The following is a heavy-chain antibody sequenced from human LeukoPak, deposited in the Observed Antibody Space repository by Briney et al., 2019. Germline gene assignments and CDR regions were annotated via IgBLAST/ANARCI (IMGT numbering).Heavy chain of an antibody. Sequence: KPSETLSLTCAVYGGSFSGYYWSWIRQPPGKGLEWIGFMYYSGRTTYNPSLKSRVTISVDTSKDQFSLKLSSVTAADTAVYYCAREGVVPRGPYGMDVWGQGTTVTVSS. CDR1: GGSFSGYY. CDR2: MYYSGRT. V-gene: IGHV4-59*01. CDR3: AREGVVPRGPYGMDV. D-gene: IGHD3-22*01. J-gene: IGHJ6*02.